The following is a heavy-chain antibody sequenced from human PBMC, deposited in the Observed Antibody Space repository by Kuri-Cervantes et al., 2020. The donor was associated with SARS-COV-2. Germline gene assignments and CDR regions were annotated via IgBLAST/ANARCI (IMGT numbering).Heavy chain of an antibody. CDR2: TRNKANSYTT. V-gene: IGHV3-72*01. CDR1: GFTFSDHY. CDR3: ARGYYYDSSGYFYYYGMDV. Sequence: GESLKISCAASGFTFSDHYMDWVRQAPGKGLEWVGRTRNKANSYTTEYAASVKGRFTISRDDSKNSLYLQMNSLKTEDTAVYYCARGYYYDSSGYFYYYGMDVWGQGTTVTVSS. J-gene: IGHJ6*02. D-gene: IGHD3-22*01.